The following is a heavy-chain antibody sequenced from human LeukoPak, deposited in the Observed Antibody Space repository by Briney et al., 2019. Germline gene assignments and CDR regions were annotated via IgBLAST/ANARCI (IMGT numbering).Heavy chain of an antibody. Sequence: ASVKVSCKASGYTFTTYGISWVRQAPGQGLEWMGWISAYNGDTNYAQKVQGRVTMTTDTSTSTVYMELRSLRYDDTAVYYCARDQHDSSGNDGFDIWGQGTMVTVSS. CDR3: ARDQHDSSGNDGFDI. CDR2: ISAYNGDT. D-gene: IGHD3-22*01. V-gene: IGHV1-18*01. J-gene: IGHJ3*02. CDR1: GYTFTTYG.